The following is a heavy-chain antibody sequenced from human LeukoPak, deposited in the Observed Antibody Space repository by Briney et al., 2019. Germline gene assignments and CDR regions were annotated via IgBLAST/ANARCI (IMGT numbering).Heavy chain of an antibody. CDR3: ARGFYWNYPPNWFDP. Sequence: TGGSLRLSCAASGFTFSSYAMHWVRQAPGKGLEYVSAISSNGGSTYYANSVKGRYTISRDNSKNTLYLQMGSLRAEDMAVYYCARGFYWNYPPNWFDPWGQGTLVTVSS. CDR1: GFTFSSYA. D-gene: IGHD1-7*01. J-gene: IGHJ5*02. V-gene: IGHV3-64*01. CDR2: ISSNGGST.